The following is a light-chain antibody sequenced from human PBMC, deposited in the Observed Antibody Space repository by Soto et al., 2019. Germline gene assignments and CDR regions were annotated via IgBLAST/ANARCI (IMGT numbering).Light chain of an antibody. J-gene: IGLJ1*01. CDR1: SSNIGAGYA. CDR2: GNS. V-gene: IGLV1-40*01. Sequence: QSVLTQPPSVSGAPGQRVTISCTGSSSNIGAGYAVQWYQQVPGTAPKLLIYGNSNRPSGVPDRFSGSKSGTSASLAITGLQAEDEAAYYCHSYDSSLSGYVFGTGTKVTVL. CDR3: HSYDSSLSGYV.